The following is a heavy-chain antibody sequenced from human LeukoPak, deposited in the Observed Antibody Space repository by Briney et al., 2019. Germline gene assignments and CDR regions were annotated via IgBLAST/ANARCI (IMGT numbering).Heavy chain of an antibody. CDR1: AFTFSGYT. CDR3: AKDRVAAAGTGGYYYYGMDV. V-gene: IGHV3-30*18. Sequence: GGSLRLSCAVSAFTFSGYTMNWVRQAPGKGLEWVAVISYDGSNKYYADSVKGRFTISRDNSKNTLYLQMNSLRAEDTAVYYCAKDRVAAAGTGGYYYYGMDVWGQGTTVTVSS. J-gene: IGHJ6*02. D-gene: IGHD6-13*01. CDR2: ISYDGSNK.